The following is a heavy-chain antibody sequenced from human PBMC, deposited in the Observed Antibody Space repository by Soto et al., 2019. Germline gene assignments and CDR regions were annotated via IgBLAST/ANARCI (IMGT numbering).Heavy chain of an antibody. D-gene: IGHD6-6*01. J-gene: IGHJ6*02. CDR2: IYSGGST. V-gene: IGHV3-53*01. CDR1: GFTVSSNY. CDR3: SSSGGAYYYGMDV. Sequence: GGSLRLSCAASGFTVSSNYMSWVRQAPGKGLEWVSVIYSGGSTYYADSVKGRFTISRDNSKNTLYLQMNSLRAEDTAVYYCSSSGGAYYYGMDVWGQGTTVTVSS.